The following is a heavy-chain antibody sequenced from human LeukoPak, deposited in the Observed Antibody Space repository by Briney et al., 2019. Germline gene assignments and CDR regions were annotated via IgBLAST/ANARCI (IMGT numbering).Heavy chain of an antibody. V-gene: IGHV4-34*01. CDR3: ARLPRFDYYYYMDV. Sequence: SETLSLTXAVYGGSFSGYYWSWIRQPPGKGLEWIGEINHSGSTNYNPSLKSRVTISVDTSKNQFSLKLSSVTAADTAVYYCARLPRFDYYYYMDVWGKGTTVTASS. CDR2: INHSGST. CDR1: GGSFSGYY. D-gene: IGHD3-3*01. J-gene: IGHJ6*03.